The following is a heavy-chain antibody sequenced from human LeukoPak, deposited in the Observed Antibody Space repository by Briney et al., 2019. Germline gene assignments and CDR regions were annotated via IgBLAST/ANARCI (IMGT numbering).Heavy chain of an antibody. Sequence: TPSETLSPTCTVSGGSISSYSWSWIRQPAGKGLEWIGRIYTSGSTNYNPSLKSRVTMSVDTPKNQFSLKLSSVTAADTAVYYCARGSSLATDYWGQGTLVTVSS. D-gene: IGHD1-26*01. CDR2: IYTSGST. CDR1: GGSISSYS. J-gene: IGHJ4*02. CDR3: ARGSSLATDY. V-gene: IGHV4-4*07.